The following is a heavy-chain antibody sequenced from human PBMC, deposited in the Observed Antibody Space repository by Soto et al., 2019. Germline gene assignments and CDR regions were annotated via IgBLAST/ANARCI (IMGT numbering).Heavy chain of an antibody. V-gene: IGHV1-18*01. CDR2: ISAYNGNT. D-gene: IGHD3-10*01. CDR3: ARDKGDGSGSYYGY. CDR1: GYTFSSYG. J-gene: IGHJ4*02. Sequence: QVQLVQSGAEVKKPGASVKVSCKASGYTFSSYGISWVRQAPGQGLEWMGWISAYNGNTNYAQKLQGRVTMTTDTSTSTDYMDLRSLRSDDTAIYYCARDKGDGSGSYYGYWGQGTLVTVSS.